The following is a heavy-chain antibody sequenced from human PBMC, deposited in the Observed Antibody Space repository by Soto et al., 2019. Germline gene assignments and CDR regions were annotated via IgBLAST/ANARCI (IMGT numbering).Heavy chain of an antibody. CDR2: INSDGSPM. V-gene: IGHV3-48*03. D-gene: IGHD6-19*01. CDR3: ARDEGSAWYFDY. J-gene: IGHJ4*02. CDR1: GCTHSRYE. Sequence: EGSLRRSCSASGCTHSRYEMTWVRQTPGKGLEWVSCINSDGSPMSYADSVKGRFTISRDNAKNSLYLQMDSLRADDTAVYYCARDEGSAWYFDYWGQGTQVTVSS.